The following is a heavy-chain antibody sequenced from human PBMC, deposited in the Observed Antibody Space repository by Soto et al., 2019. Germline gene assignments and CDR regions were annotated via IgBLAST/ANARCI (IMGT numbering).Heavy chain of an antibody. CDR3: AIDLWWHTH. V-gene: IGHV3-23*01. Sequence: EVQLLESGGGLVHPGGSLRLSCTAPGFTFSDHAMTWVRQAPGKGLEWLSGISGGGTGAYYADSVKGRFTVSRDNSNNTVFLQMDSLRVEDTAVYYGAIDLWWHTHWGQGTLVTVSS. CDR1: GFTFSDHA. CDR2: ISGGGTGA. J-gene: IGHJ4*02. D-gene: IGHD2-15*01.